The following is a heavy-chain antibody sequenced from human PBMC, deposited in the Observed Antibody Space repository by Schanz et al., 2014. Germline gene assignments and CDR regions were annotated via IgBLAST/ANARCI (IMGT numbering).Heavy chain of an antibody. CDR2: ISAYNGNM. CDR3: ARGRGCTGGSCYSWFDL. D-gene: IGHD2-15*01. Sequence: QVQLVQSGAEVKKPGSSMKVSCKSSGGTFNSYTINWVRQAPGQGLEWMGRISAYNGNMNYAPKFQGRVTMTTDTSTSTAYMELSSLRSEDTAVYYCARGRGCTGGSCYSWFDLWGQGTLVTVSS. V-gene: IGHV1-18*01. CDR1: GGTFNSYT. J-gene: IGHJ5*02.